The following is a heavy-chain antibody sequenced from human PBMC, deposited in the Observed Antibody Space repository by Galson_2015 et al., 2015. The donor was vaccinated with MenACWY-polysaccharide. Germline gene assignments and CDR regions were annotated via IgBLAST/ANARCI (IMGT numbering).Heavy chain of an antibody. CDR2: ISNSGGTT. Sequence: SLRLSCAGSGYTFSKYDMNWVRQAPGKGLEWVSTISNSGGTTYYADSAKGRFTISRDNSKNTLYLEMNSLRAEDTAVYYCLLSGSSGRVYWGQGTLVTVSS. CDR3: LLSGSSGRVY. D-gene: IGHD3-16*02. J-gene: IGHJ4*02. CDR1: GYTFSKYD. V-gene: IGHV3-23*01.